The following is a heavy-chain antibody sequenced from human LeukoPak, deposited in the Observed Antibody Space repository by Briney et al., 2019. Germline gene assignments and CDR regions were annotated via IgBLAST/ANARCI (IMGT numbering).Heavy chain of an antibody. D-gene: IGHD2-2*01. CDR3: VVVPAAMRGWGYFDY. CDR2: IRSKANGYAT. V-gene: IGHV3-73*01. J-gene: IGHJ4*02. Sequence: GGSLRLSCAASGFTFSGSAMHWVRQASGKGLEWVGRIRSKANGYATAYAASVKGRFTISRDDSKNTAYLQMNSLKTEDTAVYYCVVVPAAMRGWGYFDYWGQGTLVTVSS. CDR1: GFTFSGSA.